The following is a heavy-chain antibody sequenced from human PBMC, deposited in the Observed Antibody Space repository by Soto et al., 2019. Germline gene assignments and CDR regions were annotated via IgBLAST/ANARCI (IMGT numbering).Heavy chain of an antibody. CDR3: ASGLLWFGELQGTYYYYGMDV. CDR1: GYTFTSYA. V-gene: IGHV1-3*01. D-gene: IGHD3-10*01. J-gene: IGHJ6*02. CDR2: INAGNGNT. Sequence: GASVKVSCKASGYTFTSYAMHWVRQAPGQRLEWMGWINAGNGNTKYSQKFQGRVTITRDTSASTAYMELSSLRSEDTAVYYCASGLLWFGELQGTYYYYGMDVWGQGTTVTVSS.